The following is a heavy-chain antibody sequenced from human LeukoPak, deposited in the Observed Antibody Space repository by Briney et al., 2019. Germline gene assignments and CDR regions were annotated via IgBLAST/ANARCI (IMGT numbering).Heavy chain of an antibody. CDR2: IKQDGSEK. J-gene: IGHJ4*02. CDR3: ARNGRGYFDY. V-gene: IGHV3-7*01. D-gene: IGHD3-10*01. Sequence: GGSLRLSCAASGFTFSNAWMSWVRQAPGKGLEWVANIKQDGSEKYYVDSVKGRFTISRDNAKNSLYLQMNSLRAEDTAVYYCARNGRGYFDYWGQGTLVTVSS. CDR1: GFTFSNAW.